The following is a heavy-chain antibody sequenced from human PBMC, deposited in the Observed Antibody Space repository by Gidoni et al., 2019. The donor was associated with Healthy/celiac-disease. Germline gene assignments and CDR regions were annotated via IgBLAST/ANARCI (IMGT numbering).Heavy chain of an antibody. CDR2: ISWNSGSI. D-gene: IGHD6-13*01. CDR3: AKEYSSSWWGYYYGMDV. Sequence: EVQLVESGGGLVQPGRSLRLSCAASRSSFEPYAMHWVRQAPGKGLEWVSGISWNSGSIGYADSVKGRFTISRDNAKNSLYLQMNSLRAEDTALYYCAKEYSSSWWGYYYGMDVWGQGTTVTVSS. CDR1: RSSFEPYA. J-gene: IGHJ6*02. V-gene: IGHV3-9*01.